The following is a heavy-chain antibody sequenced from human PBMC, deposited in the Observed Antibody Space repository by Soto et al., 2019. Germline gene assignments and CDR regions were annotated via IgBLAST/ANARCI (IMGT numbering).Heavy chain of an antibody. CDR3: ARQTTEAGHAFDI. J-gene: IGHJ3*02. CDR2: TYYRSSWYS. CDR1: GDSVSSNGAT. D-gene: IGHD4-4*01. V-gene: IGHV6-1*01. Sequence: SQTLSLTCGISGDSVSSNGATWSWIRQSPSRGLEWLGRTYYRSSWYSDYAVSVRSRITINADTSKNQFSLQLNSVTPEDTAVYYCARQTTEAGHAFDIWGQGTMVTVSS.